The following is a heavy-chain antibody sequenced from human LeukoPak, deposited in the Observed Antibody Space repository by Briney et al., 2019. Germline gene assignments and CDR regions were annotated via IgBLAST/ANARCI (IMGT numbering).Heavy chain of an antibody. D-gene: IGHD5-18*01. CDR2: ISSSGSTI. J-gene: IGHJ4*02. CDR1: GFTFSDYY. CDR3: ASAPIDAAMDY. Sequence: GGSLRLSCAASGFTFSDYYMSWIRQAPGKGLEWVSYISSSGSTIYYADSVKGRFTISRDNAKNSLYLQVNSLRAEDTAVYYCASAPIDAAMDYWGQGTLVTVSS. V-gene: IGHV3-11*04.